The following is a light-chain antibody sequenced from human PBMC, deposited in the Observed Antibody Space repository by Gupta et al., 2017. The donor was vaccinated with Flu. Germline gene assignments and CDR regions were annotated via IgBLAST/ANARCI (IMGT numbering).Light chain of an antibody. Sequence: DIVMTQSPDSQAVSLGERATINCRSSQSILYTSNNRNYLAWYQQKPGQPPKLLIYWASTRESGVPDRFSGSGSGTDFTLTISSLQAEDVATYYCQQYYDGPRTFGQGTQVAIK. CDR2: WAS. J-gene: IGKJ1*01. V-gene: IGKV4-1*01. CDR1: QSILYTSNNRNY. CDR3: QQYYDGPRT.